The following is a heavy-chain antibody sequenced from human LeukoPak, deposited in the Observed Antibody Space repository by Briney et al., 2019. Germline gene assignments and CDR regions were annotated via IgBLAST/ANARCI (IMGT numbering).Heavy chain of an antibody. V-gene: IGHV3-7*01. CDR2: IKQDGSEK. CDR1: GFTFSNAW. D-gene: IGHD1-26*01. CDR3: ARDYRSVREPRDYYYMDV. Sequence: GGSLRLSCAASGFTFSNAWMSWVRQAPGKGLEWVANIKQDGSEKYYVDSVKGRFTISRDNAKNSLYLQMNSLRAEDTAVYYCARDYRSVREPRDYYYMDVWGKGTTVTISS. J-gene: IGHJ6*03.